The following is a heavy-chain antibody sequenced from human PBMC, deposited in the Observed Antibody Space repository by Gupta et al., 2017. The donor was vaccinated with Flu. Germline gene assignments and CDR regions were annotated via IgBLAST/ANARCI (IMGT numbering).Heavy chain of an antibody. CDR2: ISAYNDNT. D-gene: IGHD1-26*01. Sequence: QVQLVQSGAELKKPGASVKISCQASGYTFISYGFSWVRQAPGQGPEWMGWISAYNDNTNYAQRFQGRITMTTDTATSTAHMELRSLRSDDAAVYYCARDSGDWEIRESVGDFDHWGQGTLGTVSS. CDR3: ARDSGDWEIRESVGDFDH. CDR1: GYTFISYG. J-gene: IGHJ4*02. V-gene: IGHV1-18*01.